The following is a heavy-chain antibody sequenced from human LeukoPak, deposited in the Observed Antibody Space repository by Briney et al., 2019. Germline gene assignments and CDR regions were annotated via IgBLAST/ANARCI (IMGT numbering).Heavy chain of an antibody. V-gene: IGHV4-59*01. D-gene: IGHD3-10*01. CDR1: GGSISSYY. CDR3: ARGLSSTRRESDY. J-gene: IGHJ4*02. CDR2: IYYSGST. Sequence: SETLSLTCTVSGGSISSYYWSWIRQPPGKGLEWIGYIYYSGSTNYNPSLKSRVTISVDTSKNQFSLKLSSVTAADTAVYFCARGLSSTRRESDYWGQGTLVTVST.